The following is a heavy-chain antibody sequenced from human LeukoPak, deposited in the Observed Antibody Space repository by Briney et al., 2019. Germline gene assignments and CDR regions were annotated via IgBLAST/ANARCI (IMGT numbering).Heavy chain of an antibody. CDR2: ISGSGGST. D-gene: IGHD3-22*01. CDR1: GFTFSSYA. J-gene: IGHJ4*02. V-gene: IGHV3-23*01. Sequence: PGGSLRLSCAASGFTFSSYAMSWVRQAPGKGLEWVSAISGSGGSTYYADSVKGRFTISRDSSKNTLYLQMNSLRAEDTAVYYCAKDPQYYYDSSGYSFDYWGQGTLVTVSS. CDR3: AKDPQYYYDSSGYSFDY.